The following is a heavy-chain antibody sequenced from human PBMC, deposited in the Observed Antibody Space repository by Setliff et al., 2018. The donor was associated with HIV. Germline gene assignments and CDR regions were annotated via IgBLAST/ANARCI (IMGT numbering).Heavy chain of an antibody. J-gene: IGHJ4*02. Sequence: RLSCAASGFTFSSYEMNWVRQAPGKGLEWVAYISSSDSTVYYIDSVKGRFTISRDNAKNSLYLQMNSLRAEDTAVYYCARDQRVLRYFDWSNNALDFWGQGTLVTVSS. CDR2: ISSSDSTV. D-gene: IGHD3-9*01. CDR1: GFTFSSYE. V-gene: IGHV3-48*03. CDR3: ARDQRVLRYFDWSNNALDF.